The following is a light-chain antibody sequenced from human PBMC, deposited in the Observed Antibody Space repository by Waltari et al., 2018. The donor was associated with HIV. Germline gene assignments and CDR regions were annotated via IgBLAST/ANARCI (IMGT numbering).Light chain of an antibody. V-gene: IGLV2-14*03. CDR1: TINYDS. Sequence: QSALTQPASVSGSPGQSVTISCTGPTINYDSVSWYQQHPAKAPKLIIFEGTYRPSGISNRFYASKSGNTASLTISGLQAEDEAHYYCSSYAASGSVIFGGGTNLTVL. CDR3: SSYAASGSVI. J-gene: IGLJ2*01. CDR2: EGT.